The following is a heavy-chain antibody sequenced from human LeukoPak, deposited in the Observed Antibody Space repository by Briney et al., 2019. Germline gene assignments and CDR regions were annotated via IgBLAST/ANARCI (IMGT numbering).Heavy chain of an antibody. J-gene: IGHJ5*02. CDR3: ARHLGKIAVAVPYNWFDP. Sequence: SETLSLTCAVSGYSISSGYYWGWIRQPPGKGLEWIGSIYHSGSTYYNPSLKSRVTISVDPSKNQFSPKLSSVTAADTAVYHCARHLGKIAVAVPYNWFDPWGRDNLVTVSS. D-gene: IGHD6-19*01. CDR1: GYSISSGYY. CDR2: IYHSGST. V-gene: IGHV4-38-2*01.